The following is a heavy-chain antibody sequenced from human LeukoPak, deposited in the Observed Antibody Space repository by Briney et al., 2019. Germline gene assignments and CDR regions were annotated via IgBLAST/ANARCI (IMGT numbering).Heavy chain of an antibody. J-gene: IGHJ6*03. CDR3: ARPAETLYYYYYMDV. CDR2: IYYSGST. V-gene: IGHV4-30-4*01. CDR1: GGSISSGDYY. Sequence: SETLSLTCTVSGGSISSGDYYWSRIRQPPGKGLEWIGYIYYSGSTYYNPSLKSRVTISVDTSKNQFSLKLSSVTAADTAVYYCARPAETLYYYYYMDVWGKGTTVTVSS.